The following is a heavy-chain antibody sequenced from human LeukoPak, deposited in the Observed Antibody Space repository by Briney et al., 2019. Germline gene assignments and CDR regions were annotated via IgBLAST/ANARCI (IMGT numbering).Heavy chain of an antibody. J-gene: IGHJ5*02. CDR2: IWYDGSNK. V-gene: IGHV3-33*01. D-gene: IGHD5-24*01. CDR1: GFTFSSYG. CDR3: ARNHQFNRFDP. Sequence: GGSLRLSCAASGFTFSSYGMHWVRQAPGKGLEWVAVIWYDGSNKYYADSVKGRLTISRDNSKNTLYLQMNRLRTEDTAVYYCARNHQFNRFDPWGQGTLVTVSS.